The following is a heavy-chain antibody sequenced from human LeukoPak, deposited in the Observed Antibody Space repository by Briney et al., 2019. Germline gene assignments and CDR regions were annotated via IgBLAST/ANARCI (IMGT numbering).Heavy chain of an antibody. J-gene: IGHJ4*02. Sequence: PSETLSLTCAVSGYSISSGYYWGWIRQPPGNGLEWIGSIYHSGSTYYNPSLKSRVTISVDTSKNQFSLKLSSVTAADTAVYYCARENRGVPDYWGQGTLVTVSS. CDR1: GYSISSGYY. CDR2: IYHSGST. V-gene: IGHV4-38-2*02. CDR3: ARENRGVPDY. D-gene: IGHD1-14*01.